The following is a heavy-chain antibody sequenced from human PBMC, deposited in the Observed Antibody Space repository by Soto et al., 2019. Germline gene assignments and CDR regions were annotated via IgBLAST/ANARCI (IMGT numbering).Heavy chain of an antibody. CDR1: GFTVSSNY. V-gene: IGHV3-53*01. CDR3: ARDRYSYGPLSGVDV. CDR2: IYSGGST. J-gene: IGHJ6*02. D-gene: IGHD5-18*01. Sequence: GGSLRLSCAASGFTVSSNYMSWVRQAPGKGLEWVSVIYSGGSTYYADSVKGRFTISRDNSKNTLYLQMSSLRAEDTAVYYCARDRYSYGPLSGVDVWGQGTTVTVSS.